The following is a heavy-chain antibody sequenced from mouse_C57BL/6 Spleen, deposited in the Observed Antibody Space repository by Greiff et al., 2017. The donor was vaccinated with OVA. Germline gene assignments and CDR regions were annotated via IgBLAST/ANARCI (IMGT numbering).Heavy chain of an antibody. CDR1: GYTFTDYY. J-gene: IGHJ4*01. CDR2: INPNNGGT. Sequence: VQLQQSGPELVKPGASVKISCKASGYTFTDYYMNWVKQSHGKSLEWIGDINPNNGGTSYNQKFKGKATLTVDKSSSTASMELRSLTSEDSAVYYCASLYDGYPYYAMDYWGQGTSVTVSS. D-gene: IGHD2-3*01. CDR3: ASLYDGYPYYAMDY. V-gene: IGHV1-26*01.